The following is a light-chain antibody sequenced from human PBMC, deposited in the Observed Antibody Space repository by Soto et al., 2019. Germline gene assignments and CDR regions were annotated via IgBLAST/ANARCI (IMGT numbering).Light chain of an antibody. CDR1: STDFVSYNR. CDR2: EVS. Sequence: QSVLTQPPSVSGSPGQSVTISCTGTSTDFVSYNRVSWYQQPPGTAPKLMIYEVSKRPSGVPDRFSGSKSGNTASLTISGLQAADEADYYCSLYTSENAYVFGHGNKVIV. J-gene: IGLJ1*01. CDR3: SLYTSENAYV. V-gene: IGLV2-18*01.